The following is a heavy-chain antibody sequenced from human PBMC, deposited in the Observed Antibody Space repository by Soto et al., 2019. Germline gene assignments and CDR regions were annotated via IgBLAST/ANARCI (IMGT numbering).Heavy chain of an antibody. D-gene: IGHD3-16*01. J-gene: IGHJ4*02. CDR2: ISGSGGST. V-gene: IGHV3-23*01. CDR1: GFTFSSYA. Sequence: PGGSLRLSCAASGFTFSSYAMSWVRQAPGKGLEWVSAISGSGGSTYYADSVKGRFTISRDNSKNTLYLQMNSRRAEDTAVYYCAKDISTRYYDYVWGSQTDYWGLGTLVTV. CDR3: AKDISTRYYDYVWGSQTDY.